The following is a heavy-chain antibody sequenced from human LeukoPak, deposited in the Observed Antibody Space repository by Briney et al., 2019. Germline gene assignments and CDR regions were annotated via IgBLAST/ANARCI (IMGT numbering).Heavy chain of an antibody. J-gene: IGHJ4*02. CDR3: ARRTGTNPFDY. CDR2: ISSSGSTI. Sequence: PGGSLRLSCAASGFTFSSYEMNWVRQAPGKGLEWVSYISSSGSTIYYADSVKGRFTISRDNAKNSLYLQMNSLRAEDTAVYYCARRTGTNPFDYWGQGTLVIVSS. CDR1: GFTFSSYE. V-gene: IGHV3-48*03. D-gene: IGHD7-27*01.